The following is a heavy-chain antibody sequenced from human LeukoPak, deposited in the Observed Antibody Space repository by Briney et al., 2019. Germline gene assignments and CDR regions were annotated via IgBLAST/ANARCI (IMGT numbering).Heavy chain of an antibody. CDR1: GGTFINYA. J-gene: IGHJ4*02. Sequence: SVKVSCKASGGTFINYAISWVRQAPGQGLEWMGGIIPIFGTANYAQKFRGRVTITADKSTRTAYMELSSLRSEDTAVYYCARDAWYDSSGYPPTYWGQGTLVTVSS. V-gene: IGHV1-69*06. D-gene: IGHD3-22*01. CDR2: IIPIFGTA. CDR3: ARDAWYDSSGYPPTY.